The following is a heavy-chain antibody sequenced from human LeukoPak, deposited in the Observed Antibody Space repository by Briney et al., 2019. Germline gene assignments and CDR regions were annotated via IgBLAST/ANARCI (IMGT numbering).Heavy chain of an antibody. CDR1: GFTVSSNY. Sequence: GGSLRLSCAASGFTVSSNYMSWVRQAPGKGLEWVSVIYSGGSTYYADSVKGRFTISRDNSKNTLYLQMNSLRAEDTAVYYCARVMVSYYYDSSGYSFDYWGQGILVTVSS. CDR3: ARVMVSYYYDSSGYSFDY. V-gene: IGHV3-53*01. J-gene: IGHJ4*02. CDR2: IYSGGST. D-gene: IGHD3-22*01.